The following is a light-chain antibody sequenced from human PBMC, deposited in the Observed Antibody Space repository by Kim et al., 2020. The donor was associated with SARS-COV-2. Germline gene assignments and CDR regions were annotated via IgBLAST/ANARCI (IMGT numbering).Light chain of an antibody. V-gene: IGKV1-5*01. CDR3: QQNDTYST. J-gene: IGKJ2*01. Sequence: GDRVTITCRASQSINSWLAWYQQKPGKAPKLLISDASNLESGVPSRFSGSGSGTEFTLTISSLQPDDFATYYCQQNDTYSTFGQGTKVDIK. CDR1: QSINSW. CDR2: DAS.